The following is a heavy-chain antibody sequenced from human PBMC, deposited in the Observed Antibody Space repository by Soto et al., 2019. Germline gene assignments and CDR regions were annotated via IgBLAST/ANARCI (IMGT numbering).Heavy chain of an antibody. CDR2: ISSSGSNT. D-gene: IGHD6-13*01. V-gene: IGHV3-23*01. CDR3: AGGTTSSWYGY. Sequence: PGGSLRLSCAASGFSFSSYAMRWVRQAPGKGLEWVSLISSSGSNTYYGDSVKGRFAVSRDNSKNTLYLQMNSLRVEDTAVYFCAGGTTSSWYGYWGQGTLVSVSS. J-gene: IGHJ4*02. CDR1: GFSFSSYA.